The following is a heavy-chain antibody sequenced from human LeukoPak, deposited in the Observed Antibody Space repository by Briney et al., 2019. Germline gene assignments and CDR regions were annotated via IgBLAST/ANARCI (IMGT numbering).Heavy chain of an antibody. CDR3: ARGSGGNSPLRDY. D-gene: IGHD2-15*01. CDR2: IWNDGNNK. J-gene: IGHJ4*02. Sequence: GGSLRLSCAASGFTFSSYGMHWVRQAPGTGLQWVAVIWNDGNNKDYADSVKGRFTISRDNSKNTLSLQMNSLRAEDTGVYYCARGSGGNSPLRDYWGQGTLVTVSS. CDR1: GFTFSSYG. V-gene: IGHV3-33*08.